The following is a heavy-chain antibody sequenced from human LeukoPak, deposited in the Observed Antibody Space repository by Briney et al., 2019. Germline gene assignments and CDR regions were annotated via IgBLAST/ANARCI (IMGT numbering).Heavy chain of an antibody. J-gene: IGHJ4*02. D-gene: IGHD2-21*02. CDR3: ARVAYCGGDCYPHFDY. V-gene: IGHV4-59*08. CDR1: GGSISSYY. Sequence: SETLPLTCTVSGGSISSYYWSWIRQPPGKGLEWIGYIYYSGSTNYNPSLKRRVTISVDTSKNQFSLKLSSVTAADTAVYYCARVAYCGGDCYPHFDYWGQGTLVTVSS. CDR2: IYYSGST.